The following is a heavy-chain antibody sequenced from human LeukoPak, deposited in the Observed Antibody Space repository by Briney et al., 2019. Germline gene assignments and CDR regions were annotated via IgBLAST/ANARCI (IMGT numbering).Heavy chain of an antibody. CDR1: GFTFNNYV. CDR2: IIPSGGRT. J-gene: IGHJ6*03. CDR3: AKGEDGFEYYYYIDG. D-gene: IGHD2/OR15-2a*01. Sequence: GGSLRLSCEASGFTFNNYVMNWVRQAPGKGLEWVSSIIPSGGRTNYAESVKGRFTISRDNSKNTVELQMNTLRAEDTAVYYCAKGEDGFEYYYYIDGWGKGTTVTVSS. V-gene: IGHV3-23*01.